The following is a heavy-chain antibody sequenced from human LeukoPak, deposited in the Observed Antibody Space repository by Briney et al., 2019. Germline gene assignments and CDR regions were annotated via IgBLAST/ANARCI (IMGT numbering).Heavy chain of an antibody. CDR1: GFTFSDYY. J-gene: IGHJ4*02. V-gene: IGHV3-23*01. CDR3: AKRGIAEAASFDY. Sequence: PGGSLRLSCAASGFTFSDYYMSWIRQAPGKGLEWVSTIYGSGDDTYYADSVKGRFTISRDSSKNTLYLQMSSLRADDTAVYYCAKRGIAEAASFDYWGQGTLVTVSS. D-gene: IGHD6-13*01. CDR2: IYGSGDDT.